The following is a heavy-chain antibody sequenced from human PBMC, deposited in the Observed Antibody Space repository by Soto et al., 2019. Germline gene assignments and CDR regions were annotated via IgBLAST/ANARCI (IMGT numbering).Heavy chain of an antibody. CDR3: ARGAGFSYASTWFDI. Sequence: SEILSLTCMVFGASVSSGTYEWSWIRQAPGKGLEWVGHIYYTGSTNYNPSLNNRVTISVDTSKNHFSLQLTSVTAADTAVYYCARGAGFSYASTWFDIWGQGTLVTVSS. CDR2: IYYTGST. D-gene: IGHD5-18*01. J-gene: IGHJ5*02. CDR1: GASVSSGTYE. V-gene: IGHV4-61*03.